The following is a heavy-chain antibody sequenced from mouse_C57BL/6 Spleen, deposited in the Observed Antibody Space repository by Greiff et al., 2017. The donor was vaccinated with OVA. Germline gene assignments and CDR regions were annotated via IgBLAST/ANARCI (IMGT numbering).Heavy chain of an antibody. D-gene: IGHD2-2*01. V-gene: IGHV1-74*01. CDR1: GYTFTSYW. CDR3: AIIYYGYDAGAWFAY. Sequence: QVQLQQPGAELVKPGASVKVSCKASGYTFTSYWMHWVKQRPGQGLEWIGRIHPSDSDTNYNQKFKGKATLTVDKSSSTAYMQLSSLTSEDSAVYYCAIIYYGYDAGAWFAYWGQGTLVTVSA. J-gene: IGHJ3*01. CDR2: IHPSDSDT.